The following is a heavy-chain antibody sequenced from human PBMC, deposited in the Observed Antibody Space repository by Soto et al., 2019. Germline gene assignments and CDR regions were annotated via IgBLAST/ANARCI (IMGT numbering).Heavy chain of an antibody. Sequence: PSETMSLTCTVSGGSISSGGYYWSWIRQHPGKGLEWIGYIYYSGSTYYNSSLKSRVTISVDTSKNQFSLKLSSVTAADTAVYYCARERRVVVVPAATASYGMDVWGQGTTVTVSS. D-gene: IGHD2-2*01. CDR2: IYYSGST. CDR3: ARERRVVVVPAATASYGMDV. J-gene: IGHJ6*02. CDR1: GGSISSGGYY. V-gene: IGHV4-31*03.